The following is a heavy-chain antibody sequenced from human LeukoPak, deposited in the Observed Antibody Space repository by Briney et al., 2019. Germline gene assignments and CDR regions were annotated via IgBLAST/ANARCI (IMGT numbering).Heavy chain of an antibody. D-gene: IGHD3-3*01. CDR1: GYIFSDHY. V-gene: IGHV3-72*01. Sequence: GGSLRLSCAVSGYIFSDHYIDWVRQAPGKGLEWVGHTKNKAENFATEYAASVIGRFTISRDDSTNSVFLQMNSLRTDDTAVYYCTRWRSGVSDWGQGTLVTVSS. J-gene: IGHJ4*02. CDR3: TRWRSGVSD. CDR2: TKNKAENFAT.